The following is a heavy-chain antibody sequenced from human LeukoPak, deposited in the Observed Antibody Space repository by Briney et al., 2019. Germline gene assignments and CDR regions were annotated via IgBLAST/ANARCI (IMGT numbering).Heavy chain of an antibody. CDR2: INTNTGNP. CDR3: AREGNYNHNDY. D-gene: IGHD3-22*01. Sequence: ASVKGSCKASGYTFTNYGMNWVRQAPGQGLEWMGWINTNTGNPMYAQGFTGRFVFSLDTSVSTAYLQISSLKAEDSGVYYCAREGNYNHNDYWGQGTLVTVSS. CDR1: GYTFTNYG. J-gene: IGHJ4*02. V-gene: IGHV7-4-1*02.